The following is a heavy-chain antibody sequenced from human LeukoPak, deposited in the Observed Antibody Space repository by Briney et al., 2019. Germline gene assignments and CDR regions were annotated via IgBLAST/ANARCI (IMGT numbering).Heavy chain of an antibody. CDR2: IYPGDSDT. J-gene: IGHJ5*02. CDR3: ARDTNNRFDP. CDR1: GFSFCSYW. V-gene: IGHV5-51*01. D-gene: IGHD1/OR15-1a*01. Sequence: GEALQISFKGSGFSFCSYWIAWVRPVPGKGLEWMGIIYPGDSDTRYSPSFQGQVTISVDKSIHTAYLQGSSLKASDTAVYYCARDTNNRFDPWGQGALVTVSS.